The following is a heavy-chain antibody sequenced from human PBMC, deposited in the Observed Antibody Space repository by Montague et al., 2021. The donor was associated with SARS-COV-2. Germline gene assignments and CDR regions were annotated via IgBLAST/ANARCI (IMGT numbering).Heavy chain of an antibody. CDR2: IDWDDDK. V-gene: IGHV2-70*01. Sequence: PALVKPTQTHTLTCTFSGFSLSTSGMCVSWIRQPPGKALEWLALIDWDDDKYYSTSLKTRLTISKDTSKNQVVLTMTNMNPVDTATYYCARTHYDILTVSGYYGMDVWGQGTTVTVSS. J-gene: IGHJ6*02. CDR1: GFSLSTSGMC. D-gene: IGHD3-9*01. CDR3: ARTHYDILTVSGYYGMDV.